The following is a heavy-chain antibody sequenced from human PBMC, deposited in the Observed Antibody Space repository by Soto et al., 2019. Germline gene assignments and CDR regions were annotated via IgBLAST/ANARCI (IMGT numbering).Heavy chain of an antibody. J-gene: IGHJ3*02. CDR2: INPSGGST. V-gene: IGHV1-46*01. Sequence: GASVKVACKASGDTFTSYDMHWVRQAPGQGLEWMGIINPSGGSTSYAQKFQGRVTMTRDTSTSTVYMELSSLRSEDTAVYYCAREQGYYDFWSSYVPDGFYIWGKGTMFAV. CDR3: AREQGYYDFWSSYVPDGFYI. CDR1: GDTFTSYD. D-gene: IGHD3-3*01.